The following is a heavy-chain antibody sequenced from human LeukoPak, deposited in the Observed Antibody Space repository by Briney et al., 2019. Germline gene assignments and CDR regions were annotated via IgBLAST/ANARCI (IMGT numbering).Heavy chain of an antibody. Sequence: GGSLRLSREASGFSVSSNYMTWVRQAPGKGLEWVSYISSSGSTIYYADSVKGRFTISRDNAKNSLYLQMNSLRAEDTAVYYCAELGITMIGGVWGKGTTVTISS. J-gene: IGHJ6*04. V-gene: IGHV3-48*03. CDR1: GFSVSSNY. D-gene: IGHD3-10*02. CDR2: ISSSGSTI. CDR3: AELGITMIGGV.